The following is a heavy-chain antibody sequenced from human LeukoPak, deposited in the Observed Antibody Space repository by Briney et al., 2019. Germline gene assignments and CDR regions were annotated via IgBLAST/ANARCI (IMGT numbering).Heavy chain of an antibody. J-gene: IGHJ6*03. CDR1: GFTVSSNY. Sequence: GGSLRLSCAASGFTVSSNYMSWVRQAPGKGLEWVSVIYSGGSTYYADSVKGRFTISRNNSKNTLYLQMNSLRAEDTAVYYCARDQGLYDYLYMDVWGKGTTVTVSS. CDR3: ARDQGLYDYLYMDV. CDR2: IYSGGST. V-gene: IGHV3-66*02. D-gene: IGHD5-12*01.